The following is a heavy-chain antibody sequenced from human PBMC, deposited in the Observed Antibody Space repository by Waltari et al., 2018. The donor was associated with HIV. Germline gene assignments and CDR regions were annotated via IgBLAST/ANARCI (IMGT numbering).Heavy chain of an antibody. CDR1: GDPIRSSSYS. D-gene: IGHD2-21*02. J-gene: IGHJ5*02. V-gene: IGHV4-39*01. CDR3: ARRAVVVTAKGPFDP. CDR2: ISYRGST. Sequence: QLQLQESGPGLVKPSATLPLTCPVSGDPIRSSSYSSGWIRQPPGKGLEWIGSISYRGSTYYNPSLKSRVTISVDTSKNQFSLKLSSVTAADTAVYYCARRAVVVTAKGPFDPWGQGTLVTVSS.